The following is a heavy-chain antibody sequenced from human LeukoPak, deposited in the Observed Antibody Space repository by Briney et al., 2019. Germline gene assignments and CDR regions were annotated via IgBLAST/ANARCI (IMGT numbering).Heavy chain of an antibody. CDR3: AKDAFTVWTSEFDY. D-gene: IGHD1-1*01. CDR1: GFTFSSYG. V-gene: IGHV3-30*02. CDR2: IRYDGSNK. Sequence: GGSLRLSCAASGFTFSSYGMHWVRQAPGKGLEWVAFIRYDGSNKYYADSVKGRFTISGDNSKNTLYLQMNSLRAEDTAVYYCAKDAFTVWTSEFDYWGQGTLVTVSS. J-gene: IGHJ4*02.